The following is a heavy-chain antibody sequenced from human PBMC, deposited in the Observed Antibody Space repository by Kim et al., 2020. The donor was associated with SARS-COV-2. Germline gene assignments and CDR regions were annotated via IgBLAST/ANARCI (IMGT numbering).Heavy chain of an antibody. V-gene: IGHV3-33*06. CDR1: RFTFSSYG. CDR2: IWYDGSNK. J-gene: IGHJ4*02. D-gene: IGHD2-15*01. Sequence: GGSLRLSCAASRFTFSSYGLHWVRQAPGKGLEWVAVIWYDGSNKYHADSVKGRFTISRDNSKNTLYLQMNNLRAEDTAVYHCAKERRKYCSGGSCHLEYWGQGTLVTVSS. CDR3: AKERRKYCSGGSCHLEY.